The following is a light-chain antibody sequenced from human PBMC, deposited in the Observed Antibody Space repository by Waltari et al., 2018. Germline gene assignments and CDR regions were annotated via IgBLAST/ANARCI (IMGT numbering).Light chain of an antibody. Sequence: QSVLTQAPSVSGAPGQRVPISCTGGDSNIDPFGVNCYQHLPGRVPKLIIYENTNRPSGVPDRFSGSKSGTSASLAIDGLQPEDEGDYYCQSYDNSLRGSVLFGGGTKVTV. CDR1: DSNIDPFG. J-gene: IGLJ3*02. V-gene: IGLV1-40*01. CDR2: ENT. CDR3: QSYDNSLRGSVL.